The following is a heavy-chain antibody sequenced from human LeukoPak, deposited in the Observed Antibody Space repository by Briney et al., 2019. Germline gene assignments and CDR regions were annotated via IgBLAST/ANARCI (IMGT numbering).Heavy chain of an antibody. CDR3: ARTGFLTTVTPNDAFDI. CDR2: IYDSGST. D-gene: IGHD4-11*01. J-gene: IGHJ3*02. Sequence: SETLSLTCTVSGGSISIYYWSWIRQPPGKGLEWIGYIYDSGSTNYNPSLKSRVTISVDTSKNQFSLKLSSVTAADTAVYYCARTGFLTTVTPNDAFDIWGQGTMVTVSS. CDR1: GGSISIYY. V-gene: IGHV4-59*01.